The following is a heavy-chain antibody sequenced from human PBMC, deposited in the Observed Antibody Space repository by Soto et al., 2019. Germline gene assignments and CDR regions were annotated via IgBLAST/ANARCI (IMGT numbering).Heavy chain of an antibody. CDR2: INQDGSEK. CDR1: GFTFSTYW. V-gene: IGHV3-7*01. Sequence: LRLSCAASGFTFSTYWMDWVRQTPGKGREWVANINQDGSEKNYVDSVKGRFTIYRDNAKNSLYLQMSSLTAEDSALYYCSRSLNSWGQGTLVTVSS. CDR3: SRSLNS. J-gene: IGHJ4*02.